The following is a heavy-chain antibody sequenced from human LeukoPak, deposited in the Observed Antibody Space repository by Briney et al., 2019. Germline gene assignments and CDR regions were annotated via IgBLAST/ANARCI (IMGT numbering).Heavy chain of an antibody. CDR1: GFTFSSYA. D-gene: IGHD2-8*01. J-gene: IGHJ4*02. V-gene: IGHV3-30*18. CDR3: AKEMGPMVHGDY. Sequence: GGSLRLSCAASGFTFSSYAMHWVRQAPGKGLEWVAIISSDGSHKFYADSVKGRFTISRDNSKNTLYLQMDSLRAEDTAVYYCAKEMGPMVHGDYWGQGALVTVSS. CDR2: ISSDGSHK.